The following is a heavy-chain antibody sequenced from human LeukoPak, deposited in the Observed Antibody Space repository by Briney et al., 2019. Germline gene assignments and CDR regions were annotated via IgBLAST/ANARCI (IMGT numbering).Heavy chain of an antibody. CDR3: AKAKYFDWLNAFDY. CDR1: GFTFSSYA. D-gene: IGHD3-9*01. J-gene: IGHJ4*02. V-gene: IGHV3-23*01. CDR2: ITGGGGST. Sequence: GGSLRLSCAASGFTFSSYAMSWVRQAPGKSLEWVSAITGGGGSTYYADSVKGRFTISRDNSKNTLYLQMNSLRAEDTAAYYCAKAKYFDWLNAFDYWGQGTLVTVSS.